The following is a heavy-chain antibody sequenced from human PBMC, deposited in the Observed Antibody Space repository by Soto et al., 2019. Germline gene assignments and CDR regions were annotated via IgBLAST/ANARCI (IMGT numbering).Heavy chain of an antibody. Sequence: HPGGSLRLSCAASGFTFSSYAMSWVRQAPGKGLEWVSAISGSGGSTYYADSVKGRFTISRDNSKNTLYLQMNSLRAEDTAVYYCAKRGLELQYYFDYWGQGTLVTVSS. CDR2: ISGSGGST. CDR1: GFTFSSYA. V-gene: IGHV3-23*01. J-gene: IGHJ4*02. D-gene: IGHD1-7*01. CDR3: AKRGLELQYYFDY.